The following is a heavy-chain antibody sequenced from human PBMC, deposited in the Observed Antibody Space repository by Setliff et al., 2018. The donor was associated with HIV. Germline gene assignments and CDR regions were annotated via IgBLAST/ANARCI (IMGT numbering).Heavy chain of an antibody. J-gene: IGHJ4*02. CDR1: GFTFTSYW. CDR3: VRGPIHGGFDF. D-gene: IGHD3-16*01. V-gene: IGHV3-74*01. CDR2: ISNDETTT. Sequence: PGGSLRLSCVASGFTFTSYWMHWVRQVPGKGPVWVSCISNDETTTNYADSVKGRFTVSRDNAKNTVYLQMNSLRAEDTAVYYCVRGPIHGGFDFWGQGALVTVSS.